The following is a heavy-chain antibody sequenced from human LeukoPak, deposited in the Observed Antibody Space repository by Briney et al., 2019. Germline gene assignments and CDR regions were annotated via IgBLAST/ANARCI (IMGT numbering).Heavy chain of an antibody. D-gene: IGHD3-9*01. CDR3: ATDQRYAFDY. Sequence: GGSLRLSCSTSGFSFTDYPMNWVRQAPGKGLEWISNIRTTAEGAKYAYYADSVKGRVTISRDDGKNTLYLHMNSLRDDDTAVYYCATDQRYAFDYWGQGILVTVSS. CDR1: GFSFTDYP. CDR2: IRTTAEGAKYA. V-gene: IGHV3-48*02. J-gene: IGHJ4*02.